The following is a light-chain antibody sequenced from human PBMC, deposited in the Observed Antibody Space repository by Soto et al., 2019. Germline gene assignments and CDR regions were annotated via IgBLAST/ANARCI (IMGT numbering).Light chain of an antibody. Sequence: EILMTQSPATLSFSPGERATLSCRASQSVSSNYLSWNQQKLGQAPRLLIYGASTRATGIPARFSGSGSGTDFTLTISSLQPEDFAVYYCQQRSDWPWTFGQGTKVDIK. J-gene: IGKJ1*01. CDR3: QQRSDWPWT. V-gene: IGKV3D-7*01. CDR1: QSVSSNY. CDR2: GAS.